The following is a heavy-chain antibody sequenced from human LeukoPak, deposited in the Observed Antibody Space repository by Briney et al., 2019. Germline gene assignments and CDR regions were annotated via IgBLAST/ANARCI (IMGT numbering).Heavy chain of an antibody. CDR3: ARIGVEDEQYRYFDL. CDR2: INPDGSST. CDR1: GFTFNKYW. V-gene: IGHV3-74*01. D-gene: IGHD3-10*01. Sequence: GGSLRLSCAASGFTFNKYWMHWVRQAPGKGLAWVLSINPDGSSTIYADSVKGRFAISRDNAKNTISLQMNSLRADDTAVYYCARIGVEDEQYRYFDLWGQGTLVTVSS. J-gene: IGHJ4*02.